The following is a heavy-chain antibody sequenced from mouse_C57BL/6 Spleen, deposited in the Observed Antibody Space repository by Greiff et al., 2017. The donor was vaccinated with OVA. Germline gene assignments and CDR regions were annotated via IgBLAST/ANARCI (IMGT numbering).Heavy chain of an antibody. Sequence: DVQLVESEGGLVQPGSSMKLSCTASGFTFSDYYMAWVRQVPEKGLEWVANINYDGSSTYYLDSLKSRFIISRDNAKNILYLQMSSLKSEDTATYYCARVSAYYSNGFDYWGQGTTLTVSS. V-gene: IGHV5-16*01. CDR1: GFTFSDYY. J-gene: IGHJ2*01. CDR2: INYDGSST. CDR3: ARVSAYYSNGFDY. D-gene: IGHD2-5*01.